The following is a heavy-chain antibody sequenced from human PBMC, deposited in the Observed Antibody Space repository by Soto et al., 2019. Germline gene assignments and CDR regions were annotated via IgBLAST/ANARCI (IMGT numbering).Heavy chain of an antibody. D-gene: IGHD5-18*01. CDR3: ARQMDTAMGASMDV. V-gene: IGHV5-51*01. CDR2: IYPGDSNT. J-gene: IGHJ6*03. CDR1: GYSFTTYW. Sequence: GESLKISCKASGYSFTTYWIGWVRQMPGKGLEWMGIIYPGDSNTKYGPAFQGQVTISADKSTNTAYLQWSSLRASDTAMYYCARQMDTAMGASMDVWGKGTTVTVSS.